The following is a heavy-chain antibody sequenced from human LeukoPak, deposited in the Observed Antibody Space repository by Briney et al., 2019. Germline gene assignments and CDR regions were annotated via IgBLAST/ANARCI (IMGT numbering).Heavy chain of an antibody. CDR3: ARGRPHGNDF. V-gene: IGHV3-74*01. J-gene: IGHJ4*02. CDR2: INSDGSST. D-gene: IGHD4-23*01. Sequence: GGSLRLSCAASGFTFSSYWMHWVRQAPGKGLVWVSRINSDGSSTTYADSVKGRFSISRDNAKNTLYLQMNSLRVEDTAVYYCARGRPHGNDFWGQGTLVTVSS. CDR1: GFTFSSYW.